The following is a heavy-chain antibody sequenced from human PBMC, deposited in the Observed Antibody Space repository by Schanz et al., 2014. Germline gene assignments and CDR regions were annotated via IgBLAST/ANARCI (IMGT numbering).Heavy chain of an antibody. CDR3: AREGERKGMLPYYFDY. J-gene: IGHJ4*02. CDR1: GFTFRTYL. V-gene: IGHV3-48*02. D-gene: IGHD3-10*01. CDR2: ISSSSSTI. Sequence: EVQLVESGGGLVQPGGSLRLSCAASGFTFRTYLMHWVRQAPWKGLEWVSFISSSSSTIYYADSVKGRFTISRDNAKNSLYLQMNSLRDEDTAVYYCAREGERKGMLPYYFDYWGQGALVTVSS.